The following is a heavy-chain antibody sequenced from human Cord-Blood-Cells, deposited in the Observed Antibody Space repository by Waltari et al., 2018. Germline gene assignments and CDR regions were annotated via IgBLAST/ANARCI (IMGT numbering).Heavy chain of an antibody. CDR1: GGSFSGYC. V-gene: IGHV4-34*01. CDR2: INHSGST. CDR3: ARAGIAAAGTLDY. Sequence: QVQLQQWGAGLLKPSETLSLTCAVYGGSFSGYCCNWIRQPTGKGLEWIGEINHSGSTNYNPSLKSRVTISVDTSKNQFSLKLSSVTAADTAVYYCARAGIAAAGTLDYWGQGTLVTVSS. J-gene: IGHJ4*02. D-gene: IGHD6-13*01.